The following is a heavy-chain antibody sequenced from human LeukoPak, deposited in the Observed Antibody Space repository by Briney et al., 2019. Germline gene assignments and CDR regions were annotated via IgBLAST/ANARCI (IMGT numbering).Heavy chain of an antibody. CDR2: ISAYNGNT. CDR1: GYTFTSYG. CDR3: ARDPPPWGIAVAPFDY. J-gene: IGHJ4*02. Sequence: ASVKVSCKASGYTFTSYGISWVRQAPGQGLEWMGWISAYNGNTNYAQKFQGRVTMTRDTSISTAYMELSRLRSDDTAVYYCARDPPPWGIAVAPFDYWGQGTLVTVSS. V-gene: IGHV1-18*01. D-gene: IGHD6-19*01.